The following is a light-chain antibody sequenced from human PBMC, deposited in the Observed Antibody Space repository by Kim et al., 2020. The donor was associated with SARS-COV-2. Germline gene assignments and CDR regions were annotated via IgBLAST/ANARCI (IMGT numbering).Light chain of an antibody. J-gene: IGKJ4*02. Sequence: SPGERATLSCRASQSVSNNYLAWYQQKPGQAPRLLIYGASSRATGVPDRFSGSGSGTDFTLTISRLEPEDFAVYYCQQYGSSLFTFGGGTKVDIK. V-gene: IGKV3-20*01. CDR3: QQYGSSLFT. CDR2: GAS. CDR1: QSVSNNY.